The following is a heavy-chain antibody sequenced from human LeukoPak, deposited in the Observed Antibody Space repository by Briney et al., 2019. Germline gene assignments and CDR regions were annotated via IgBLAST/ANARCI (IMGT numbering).Heavy chain of an antibody. D-gene: IGHD6-25*01. J-gene: IGHJ5*01. V-gene: IGHV5-51*01. CDR1: GYSFSNYW. CDR2: IYPGDSDT. Sequence: KSGESLKISCKGSGYSFSNYWIAWVRQMPGKGLEWMGIIYPGDSDTKYSRSFQGQVIISADKSTTTAYLQWSSLKASDTAMYYCARRQAAAVNWFDSWGQGTLVTVSS. CDR3: ARRQAAAVNWFDS.